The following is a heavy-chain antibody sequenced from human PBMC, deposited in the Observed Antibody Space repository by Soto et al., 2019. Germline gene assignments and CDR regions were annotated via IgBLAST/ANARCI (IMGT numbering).Heavy chain of an antibody. CDR1: GFTFSSYA. CDR3: AKDLRSLDYGDYEREAFDI. J-gene: IGHJ3*02. D-gene: IGHD4-17*01. Sequence: EVQLLESGGGLVQPGGSLRLSCAASGFTFSSYAMSWVRQAPGKGLEWVSDISGSGGSTDYADSVKGRFTISRDNSKXXLXVQMSSLRAEDMAVYYCAKDLRSLDYGDYEREAFDIWGQGTMVTVSS. V-gene: IGHV3-23*01. CDR2: ISGSGGST.